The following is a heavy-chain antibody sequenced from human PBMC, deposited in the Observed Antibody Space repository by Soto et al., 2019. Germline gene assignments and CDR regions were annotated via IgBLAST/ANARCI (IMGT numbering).Heavy chain of an antibody. D-gene: IGHD3-3*01. CDR2: IRESGGAT. CDR3: AKDRATIFGVVWKYGMDV. V-gene: IGHV3-23*04. J-gene: IGHJ6*02. CDR1: GFKFRSYA. Sequence: EVQLVESGGGLVQPGGSLRLSCAASGFKFRSYAMAWVRQAPGKGLEWVSGIRESGGATNYADSVRSRFTISRDNSRNTMDLLMNNLRAEDTAVYYCAKDRATIFGVVWKYGMDVWGQGTTVSVSS.